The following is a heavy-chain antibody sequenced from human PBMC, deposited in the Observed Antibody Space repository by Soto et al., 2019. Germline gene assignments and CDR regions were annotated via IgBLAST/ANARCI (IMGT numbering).Heavy chain of an antibody. CDR2: IIPIFGTA. D-gene: IGHD3-16*01. CDR3: AREAGWGLADNNWFDP. CDR1: GGTFSSYA. J-gene: IGHJ5*02. V-gene: IGHV1-69*01. Sequence: QVHLGQSGAEVKKPGSSVKFSCKASGGTFSSYAITWVRQAPGQGLEWVGGIIPIFGTANYAQKFQGRVTITADESTSTAYMELSSLRSEDTAVYCCAREAGWGLADNNWFDPWGQGILVTVSS.